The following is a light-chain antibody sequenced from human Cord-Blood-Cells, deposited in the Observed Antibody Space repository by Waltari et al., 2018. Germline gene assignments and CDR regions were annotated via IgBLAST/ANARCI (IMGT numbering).Light chain of an antibody. CDR1: SSDVGGYNY. V-gene: IGLV2-8*01. CDR2: EVS. CDR3: SSYAGSNNVV. Sequence: QSALTQPPSASGSPGQSVTISCTGTSSDVGGYNYVPWYQQHPGKAPKLMIYEVSKRPSGFPDRFSGSNAGNTASLTGSGLQAEDEADYYCSSYAGSNNVVFGGGTKLTVL. J-gene: IGLJ2*01.